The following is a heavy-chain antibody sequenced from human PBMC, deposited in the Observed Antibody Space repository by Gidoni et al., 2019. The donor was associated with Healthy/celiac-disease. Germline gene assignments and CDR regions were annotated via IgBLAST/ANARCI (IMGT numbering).Heavy chain of an antibody. CDR2: IYYSGST. D-gene: IGHD2-15*01. V-gene: IGHV4-61*01. J-gene: IGHJ6*02. CDR3: ARGSGVAATVYYYGMDV. Sequence: QVQLQESGPGLVKPSETLSLTCTVSGGSVSSGSYYWSWIRQPPGKGLEWIGYIYYSGSTNYNPSLKSRVTISVDTSKNQFSLKLSSVTAADTAVYYCARGSGVAATVYYYGMDVWGQGTTVTVSS. CDR1: GGSVSSGSYY.